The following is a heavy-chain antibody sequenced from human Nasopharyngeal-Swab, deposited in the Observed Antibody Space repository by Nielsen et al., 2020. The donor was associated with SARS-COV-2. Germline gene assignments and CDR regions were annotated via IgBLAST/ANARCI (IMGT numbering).Heavy chain of an antibody. D-gene: IGHD5-18*01. V-gene: IGHV5-51*01. CDR1: GYSFTSYW. CDR3: ARHQVGYSYGSYYYYMDV. Sequence: GESLKISCKGSGYSFTSYWIGWVRQMPGKGLEWMGIIYPGDSDTRYSPSFPGQVTISADKSISTAYLQWSSLKASDTAMYYCARHQVGYSYGSYYYYMDVWGKGTTVTVSS. CDR2: IYPGDSDT. J-gene: IGHJ6*03.